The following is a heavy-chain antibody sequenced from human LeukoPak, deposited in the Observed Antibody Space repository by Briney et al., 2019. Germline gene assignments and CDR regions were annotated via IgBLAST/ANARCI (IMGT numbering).Heavy chain of an antibody. J-gene: IGHJ5*02. CDR3: AKNHVTVPNGDWFGP. CDR2: IKWDGIET. CDR1: GLTFSSYA. Sequence: GGSLRLSCAASGLTFSSYAMSWVRQAPGKGLEWVANIKWDGIETYYVDSVKGRFAISRNNAKNSLYLQMNNLRDEDTAVYYCAKNHVTVPNGDWFGPWGQGTLVTVSS. V-gene: IGHV3-7*01. D-gene: IGHD4-11*01.